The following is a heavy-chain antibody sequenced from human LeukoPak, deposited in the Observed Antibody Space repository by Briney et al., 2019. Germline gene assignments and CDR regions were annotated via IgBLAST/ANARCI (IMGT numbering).Heavy chain of an antibody. V-gene: IGHV3-23*01. Sequence: GGSLRLSCTASGLTFSSYVMSWVRQAPGKGLEWVSTISASGGSTQYADSVKGWFIISRDNSKNTLYLQMNSLRADDTAVYYCAPPRGDSSGYYYVYWGQGTLVTVSS. CDR3: APPRGDSSGYYYVY. J-gene: IGHJ4*02. CDR1: GLTFSSYV. D-gene: IGHD3-22*01. CDR2: ISASGGST.